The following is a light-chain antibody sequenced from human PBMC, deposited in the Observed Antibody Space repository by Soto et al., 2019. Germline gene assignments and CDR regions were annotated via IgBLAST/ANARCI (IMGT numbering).Light chain of an antibody. CDR2: GVS. Sequence: QSALTQPPSASGSPGQSVTISCTGTSSDVGAYKYVSWYQQYPGKAPKLMIYGVSKRPSGVPDRSSGSKSGNTASLTVSGLQAEDEADYYCTSYVGSNIWVFGGGTKVTVV. V-gene: IGLV2-8*01. CDR3: TSYVGSNIWV. CDR1: SSDVGAYKY. J-gene: IGLJ3*02.